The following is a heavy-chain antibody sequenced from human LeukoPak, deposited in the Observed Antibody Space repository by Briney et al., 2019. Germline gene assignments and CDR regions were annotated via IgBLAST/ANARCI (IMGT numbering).Heavy chain of an antibody. CDR3: AKVMVITFGGVIFDAFDI. J-gene: IGHJ3*02. D-gene: IGHD3-16*02. CDR2: INSDGRST. Sequence: GGSLRLSCAAPGFTFSSYWMHWVRPAPGKGLGWVSRINSDGRSTSYADSVKGRFTISRDNSKNTLYLQMNSLRAEDTAVYYCAKVMVITFGGVIFDAFDIWGQGTMVTVSS. V-gene: IGHV3-74*01. CDR1: GFTFSSYW.